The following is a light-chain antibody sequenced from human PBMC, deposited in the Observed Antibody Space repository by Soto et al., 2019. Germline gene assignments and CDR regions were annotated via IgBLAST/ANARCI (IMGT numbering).Light chain of an antibody. CDR3: RSFTSSSTRV. CDR1: SSDVGAYNF. Sequence: QSALTQPASVSGSPGQSITISCTGTSSDVGAYNFVSWYQQHPGKAPKLIIYDVSNRPSGVSNRFSGSKSGNTASLTISGLQAEDEADYCCRSFTSSSTRVFGTGTKVTVL. J-gene: IGLJ1*01. V-gene: IGLV2-14*03. CDR2: DVS.